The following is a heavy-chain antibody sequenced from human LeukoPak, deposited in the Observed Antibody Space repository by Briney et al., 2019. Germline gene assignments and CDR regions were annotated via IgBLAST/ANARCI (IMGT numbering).Heavy chain of an antibody. CDR1: GFTFSSYW. CDR2: IKQDGSEK. V-gene: IGHV3-7*01. J-gene: IGHJ4*02. CDR3: ARAVSGWSLDY. Sequence: GGSLRLSFLASGFTFSSYWMSWVRQAPGKGLEWVANIKQDGSEKYYVDSVKGRFTISRDNAKNSLYLQMNSLRGEDTAVYYCARAVSGWSLDYWGQGTPVTVSS. D-gene: IGHD6-19*01.